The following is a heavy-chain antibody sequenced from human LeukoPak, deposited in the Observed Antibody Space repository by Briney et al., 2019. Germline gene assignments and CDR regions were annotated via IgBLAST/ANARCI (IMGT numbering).Heavy chain of an antibody. CDR3: ARDLGELLGPPPY. Sequence: LSLTCTVSGGSISSYYWSWIRQPPGKGLEWVAVISYDGSNKYYADSVKGRFTISRDNSENTLYLQMNSLRAEDTAVYYCARDLGELLGPPPYWGQGTLVTVSS. J-gene: IGHJ4*02. CDR1: GGSISSYY. D-gene: IGHD1-26*01. CDR2: ISYDGSNK. V-gene: IGHV3-30-3*01.